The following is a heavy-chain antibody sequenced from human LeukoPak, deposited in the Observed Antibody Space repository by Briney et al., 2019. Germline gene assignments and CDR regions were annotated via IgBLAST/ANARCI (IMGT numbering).Heavy chain of an antibody. D-gene: IGHD6-19*01. V-gene: IGHV4-59*01. CDR2: IYYSGST. J-gene: IGHJ4*02. CDR1: GGSISSYY. CDR3: ARDTHSSGWYYLDY. Sequence: SETLSLTCTVSGGSISSYYWSWIRQPPGKGLEWIGYIYYSGSTNYNPSLKSRVTISVDTSKNQFSLKLSSVTAADTAVYYCARDTHSSGWYYLDYWGQGTLVTVSS.